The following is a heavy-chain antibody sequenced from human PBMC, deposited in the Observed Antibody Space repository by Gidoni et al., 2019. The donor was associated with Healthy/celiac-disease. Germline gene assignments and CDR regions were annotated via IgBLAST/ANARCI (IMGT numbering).Heavy chain of an antibody. V-gene: IGHV3-30*04. J-gene: IGHJ3*02. CDR1: GFTFTSYA. Sequence: QVQLVESGGGVVQPGRSLRLPCAASGFTFTSYAMHWGRQAPGKGLEWGAVISYDGSNKYYADSVKGRFTISRDNSKNTLYLQMNSLRAEDTAVYYCARETSLAYCGGDCYPVDAFDIWGQGTMVTVSS. CDR2: ISYDGSNK. CDR3: ARETSLAYCGGDCYPVDAFDI. D-gene: IGHD2-21*02.